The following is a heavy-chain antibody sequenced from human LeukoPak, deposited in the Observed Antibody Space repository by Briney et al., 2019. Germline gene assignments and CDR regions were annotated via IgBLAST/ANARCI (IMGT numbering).Heavy chain of an antibody. CDR3: AARRGGYDYFPRDAFDI. Sequence: GESLKISCKGSGYSFTSYWIGWVRQMPGKGLEWVGIIYPGDSDTRYSPSFQGQVTISADKSISTAYLQWSSLKASDTAMYYCAARRGGYDYFPRDAFDIWGQGTMVTVSS. CDR1: GYSFTSYW. J-gene: IGHJ3*02. CDR2: IYPGDSDT. D-gene: IGHD5-12*01. V-gene: IGHV5-51*01.